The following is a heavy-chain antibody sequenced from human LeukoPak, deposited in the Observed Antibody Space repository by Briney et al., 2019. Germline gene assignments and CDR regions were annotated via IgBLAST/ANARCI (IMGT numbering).Heavy chain of an antibody. CDR1: GFTFSTNA. CDR2: ISSSSSYI. J-gene: IGHJ4*02. V-gene: IGHV3-21*01. CDR3: ARVGRLRYFDWFFDY. Sequence: PGGSLRLSCVASGFTFSTNAMSWVRQAPGKGLEWVSSISSSSSYIYYADSVKGRFTISRDNAKNSLYLQMNSLRAEGTAVYYCARVGRLRYFDWFFDYWGQGTLVTVSS. D-gene: IGHD3-9*01.